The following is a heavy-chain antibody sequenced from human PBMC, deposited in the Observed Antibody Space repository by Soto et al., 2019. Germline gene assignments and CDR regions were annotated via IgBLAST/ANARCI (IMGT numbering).Heavy chain of an antibody. V-gene: IGHV3-30*03. CDR3: TGEVAAGY. D-gene: IGHD2-8*02. J-gene: IGHJ4*02. Sequence: QVQLVESGGGVVQPGRSLRLSCAVSGFTVNTYGMHWVRQAPGKGLEWVAVISRDGGTKFSADSVKGRFTISRDNSRNTLFLEMNSLRGDDMAVYYCTGEVAAGYWGQGTLVTISS. CDR2: ISRDGGTK. CDR1: GFTVNTYG.